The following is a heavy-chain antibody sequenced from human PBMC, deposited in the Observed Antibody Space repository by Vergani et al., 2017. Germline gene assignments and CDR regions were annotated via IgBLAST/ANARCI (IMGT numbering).Heavy chain of an antibody. Sequence: QLQLQESGSGLVKPSQTLSLTCAVSGGSISSGGYSWSWIRQPPGKGLEWIGYIYHSGSTYYNPSLKSRVTISVDRSKNQFSLKLSSVTAADTAVYYCARDMIEWFGEFPRFDPWGQGTLVTVSS. J-gene: IGHJ5*02. CDR3: ARDMIEWFGEFPRFDP. CDR1: GGSISSGGYS. D-gene: IGHD3-10*01. CDR2: IYHSGST. V-gene: IGHV4-30-2*01.